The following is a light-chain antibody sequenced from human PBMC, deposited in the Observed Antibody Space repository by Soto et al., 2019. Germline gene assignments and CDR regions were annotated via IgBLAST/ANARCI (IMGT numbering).Light chain of an antibody. V-gene: IGKV3-20*01. J-gene: IGKJ2*01. Sequence: EIVLTQSPGTLSLSPGERATLSCRASQSVSSSYLAWYQQKPGQAPRLLIYGASSRPTGIPERFSGSGSETDFTLTISRLEPEDFAVYYCQQYGSSLYTFGQGTKLEIK. CDR3: QQYGSSLYT. CDR2: GAS. CDR1: QSVSSSY.